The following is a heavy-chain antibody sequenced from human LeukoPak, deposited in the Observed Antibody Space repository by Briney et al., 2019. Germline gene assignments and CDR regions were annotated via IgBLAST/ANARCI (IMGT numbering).Heavy chain of an antibody. CDR3: AKDVLLCSWFDP. CDR1: GFTFSSYA. D-gene: IGHD3-10*02. Sequence: PGGSLRLSCAASGFTFSSYAMSWVRQAPGKGLEWVSAISGSGGSTYYADSVKGRFTISRDNSKDTLYLQMNSLRAEDTAVYYCAKDVLLCSWFDPWGQGTLVTVSS. J-gene: IGHJ5*02. V-gene: IGHV3-23*01. CDR2: ISGSGGST.